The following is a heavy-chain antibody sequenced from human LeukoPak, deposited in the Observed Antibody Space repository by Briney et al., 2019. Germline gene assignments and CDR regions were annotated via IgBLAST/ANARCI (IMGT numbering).Heavy chain of an antibody. J-gene: IGHJ4*02. Sequence: GGSLRLSYAASGFTVARSWTGSVRQAPGKGLEWVANIKQDESEKYYVDSVKGRFTISRDNAKNSLYLQKNSLRAEETTVLYCGRDKLEGLTKIDYWGQGILVTVSS. CDR2: IKQDESEK. V-gene: IGHV3-7*01. D-gene: IGHD1-1*01. CDR3: GRDKLEGLTKIDY. CDR1: GFTVARSW.